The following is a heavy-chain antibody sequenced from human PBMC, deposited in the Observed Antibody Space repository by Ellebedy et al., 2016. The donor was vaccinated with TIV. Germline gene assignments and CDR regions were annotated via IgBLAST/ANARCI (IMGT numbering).Heavy chain of an antibody. J-gene: IGHJ4*02. CDR2: IGSSGSPI. Sequence: GESLKISCAASGLSISGHFMSWFRQAPGKGLECVSYIGSSGSPIFYADSVKGRFTISRDNAKNSLSLQMNSLRAEDTAVYYCTKHSGWYMENYFDYWGQGTLVTVSS. V-gene: IGHV3-11*01. D-gene: IGHD6-19*01. CDR1: GLSISGHF. CDR3: TKHSGWYMENYFDY.